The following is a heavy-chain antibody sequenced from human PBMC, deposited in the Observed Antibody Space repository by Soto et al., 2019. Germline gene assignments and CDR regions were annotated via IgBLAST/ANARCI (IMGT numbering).Heavy chain of an antibody. V-gene: IGHV1-8*01. D-gene: IGHD1-26*01. CDR1: GYTFTSYD. CDR3: ARGFRWELLEYYYYGMDV. J-gene: IGHJ6*02. Sequence: QVQLVQSGAEVKKPGASVKVSCKASGYTFTSYDINWVRQATGQGLEWMGWMNPNSGNTGYAQKFQGRVTMTRNTSISTAYRELSSLRSEDTAVYYCARGFRWELLEYYYYGMDVWGQGTTVTVSS. CDR2: MNPNSGNT.